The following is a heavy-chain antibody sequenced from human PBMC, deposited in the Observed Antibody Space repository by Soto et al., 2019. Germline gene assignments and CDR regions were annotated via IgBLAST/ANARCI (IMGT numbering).Heavy chain of an antibody. V-gene: IGHV4-59*08. D-gene: IGHD2-2*01. J-gene: IGHJ5*02. Sequence: SETLSLTCTVSGGSISSYYWSWFRQPPGKGLEWIGYIYYSGSTNYNPSLKSRVTISVDTSKNQFSLKLSSVTAADTAVYYCARDKAIVVVPAAPSWRFDPWGQGTLVTVSS. CDR2: IYYSGST. CDR1: GGSISSYY. CDR3: ARDKAIVVVPAAPSWRFDP.